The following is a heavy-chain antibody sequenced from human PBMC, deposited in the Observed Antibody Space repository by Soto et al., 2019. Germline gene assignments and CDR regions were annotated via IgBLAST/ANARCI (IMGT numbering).Heavy chain of an antibody. J-gene: IGHJ4*01. V-gene: IGHV3-23*01. CDR3: AKGSTYSFYFDH. CDR1: GFSFSSYD. D-gene: IGHD5-18*01. CDR2: IIGNSGTT. Sequence: SLRLSCVASGFSFSSYDMSWVRQAPGKGLEWVSFIIGNSGTTYYADSVKGRFTISRDNSKNTLYPQMSRLGAEDTAAYYCAKGSTYSFYFDHWGQGTLVTVSS.